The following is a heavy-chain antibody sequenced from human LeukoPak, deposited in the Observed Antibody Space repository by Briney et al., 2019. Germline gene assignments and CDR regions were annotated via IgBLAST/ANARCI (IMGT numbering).Heavy chain of an antibody. D-gene: IGHD2-8*02. CDR3: AKVRGTGGFVIDY. J-gene: IGHJ4*02. V-gene: IGHV5-51*01. Sequence: GESLKISGKDSGYSFTSYWIGWVRQMPGKGLEWMGIIFPSDSDTRYSPSFQGQVTISADKSVSTAYLQWSSLKASDTAMYYCAKVRGTGGFVIDYWGQGTLVTVSS. CDR1: GYSFTSYW. CDR2: IFPSDSDT.